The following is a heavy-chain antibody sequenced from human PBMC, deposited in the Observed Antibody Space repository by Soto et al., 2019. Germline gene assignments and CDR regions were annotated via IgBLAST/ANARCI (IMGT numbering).Heavy chain of an antibody. Sequence: ASVKVCCKASGYTFTSYAMHWVRQAPGQRLEWMGWINAGNGNTKYSQKFQGRVTITRDTSASTAYMELTSLRSNDTAIYYCAMVDVYVTPSPQDVWGQGTTVTVS. CDR2: INAGNGNT. J-gene: IGHJ6*02. CDR1: GYTFTSYA. D-gene: IGHD3-16*01. V-gene: IGHV1-3*01. CDR3: AMVDVYVTPSPQDV.